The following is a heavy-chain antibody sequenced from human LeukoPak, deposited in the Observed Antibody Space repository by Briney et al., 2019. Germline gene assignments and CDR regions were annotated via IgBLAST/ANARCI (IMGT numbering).Heavy chain of an antibody. CDR1: GGSISSGDYY. V-gene: IGHV4-30-4*01. D-gene: IGHD2-15*01. Sequence: PSQTLSLTCTVSGGSISSGDYYWSWIRQPPGKGLEWIGHTYYSGSTYYNPSLKSRFTISVDTSKNQFSLKLSSVTAADTAVYYCGRAKALLYYYYGMDVWGKGTTVTVSS. CDR3: GRAKALLYYYYGMDV. J-gene: IGHJ6*04. CDR2: TYYSGST.